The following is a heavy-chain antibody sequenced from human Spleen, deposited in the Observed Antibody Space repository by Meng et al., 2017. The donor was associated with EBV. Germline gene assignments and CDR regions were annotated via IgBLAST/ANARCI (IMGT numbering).Heavy chain of an antibody. V-gene: IGHV3-74*01. CDR1: EFTLRRYW. D-gene: IGHD1-14*01. CDR3: SRDLAGSDDF. CDR2: INEHGSIT. J-gene: IGHJ4*02. Sequence: EVQLVESGGALVQTGGSLRLSCAASEFTLRRYWMHWVRQPPGKGPLWVSRINEHGSITNYADSVKGRFTISRDNVKNTLYLQMTSLRPEDTGVYFCSRDLAGSDDFWGQGTLVTVSS.